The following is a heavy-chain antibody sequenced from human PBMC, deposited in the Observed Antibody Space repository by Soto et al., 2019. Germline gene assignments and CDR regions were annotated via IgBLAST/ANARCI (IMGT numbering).Heavy chain of an antibody. CDR2: ISYDGSNK. J-gene: IGHJ4*02. CDR3: AKEGDPDYDFWSGSPTPLDY. CDR1: GFTFSSYG. V-gene: IGHV3-30*18. Sequence: HPGGSLRLSCAASGFTFSSYGMHWFRQAPGKGLEWVAVISYDGSNKYYADSVKGRFTISRDNSKNTLYLQMNSLRAEDTAVYYCAKEGDPDYDFWSGSPTPLDYWGQGT. D-gene: IGHD3-3*01.